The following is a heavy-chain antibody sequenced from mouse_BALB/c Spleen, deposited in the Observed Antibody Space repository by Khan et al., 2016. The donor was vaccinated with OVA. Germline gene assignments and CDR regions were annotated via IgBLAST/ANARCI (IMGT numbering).Heavy chain of an antibody. J-gene: IGHJ3*01. CDR2: ISSGGHYT. D-gene: IGHD1-1*01. Sequence: EVQLQESGGDLVKPGGSLELSCAASGFTFSTYGMSWVRQTPDMRLEWVATISSGGHYTYYPDSVKGRFTISRDNAKNILFLHMSSLKSEDTAIYYCARLAYYYSSEGFAYWGQGTLVTVSA. CDR3: ARLAYYYSSEGFAY. CDR1: GFTFSTYG. V-gene: IGHV5-6*01.